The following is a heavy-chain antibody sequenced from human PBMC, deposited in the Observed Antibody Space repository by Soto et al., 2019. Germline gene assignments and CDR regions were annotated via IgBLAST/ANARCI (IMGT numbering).Heavy chain of an antibody. CDR2: ISSSSSYI. V-gene: IGHV3-21*01. CDR3: ARGRGYHDGGMDV. D-gene: IGHD5-12*01. CDR1: GFTFSSYS. Sequence: GGSLRLSCAASGFTFSSYSMNWVRQAPGKGLEWVSSISSSSSYIYYADSVRGRFTISRDNAKNSLYLQMNSLRAEDTAVYYCARGRGYHDGGMDVWGQGTTVTVSS. J-gene: IGHJ6*02.